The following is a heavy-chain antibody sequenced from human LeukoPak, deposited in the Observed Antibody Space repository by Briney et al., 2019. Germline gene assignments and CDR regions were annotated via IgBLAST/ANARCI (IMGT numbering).Heavy chain of an antibody. CDR3: VRDGEGVAISVNFWFDP. D-gene: IGHD3-10*01. CDR1: GFTLTNYD. J-gene: IGHJ5*02. CDR2: MNPINGNT. Sequence: ASVKVSCKASGFTLTNYDINWVRQAPGQGLEWMGWMNPINGNTGYARKFQGRVTMTRDTSISTAYMELRSLTSEDTAIYYCVRDGEGVAISVNFWFDPWGQGTLITVSS. V-gene: IGHV1-8*01.